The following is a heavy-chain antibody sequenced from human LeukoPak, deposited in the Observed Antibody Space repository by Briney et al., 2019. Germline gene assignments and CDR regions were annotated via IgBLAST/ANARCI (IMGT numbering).Heavy chain of an antibody. D-gene: IGHD3-9*01. V-gene: IGHV3-23*01. CDR3: AKAHTRYDILTGYYNVIPFDP. CDR1: GFTFSSYA. CDR2: ISGSGGST. J-gene: IGHJ5*02. Sequence: GGSLRLSCAASGFTFSSYAMSWVRQAPGKGLEWVSAISGSGGSTYYADSVKGRFTISRDNSKNTLYLQMNSLRAEDTAVYYCAKAHTRYDILTGYYNVIPFDPWGQGALVTVSS.